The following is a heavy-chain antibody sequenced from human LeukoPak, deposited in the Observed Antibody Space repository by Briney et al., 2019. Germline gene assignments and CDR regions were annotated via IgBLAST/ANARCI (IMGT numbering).Heavy chain of an antibody. CDR2: ISASSNFI. Sequence: GGSLRLSCVVSGFTFSSYSMSWVRQAPGKGLEWVSSISASSNFISYADSVKGRFTISRDNAKNSLYLQMNSLRAEDTAVYYCARDLAYYYDSSYDWGQGTLVTVSS. J-gene: IGHJ4*02. CDR3: ARDLAYYYDSSYD. D-gene: IGHD3-22*01. CDR1: GFTFSSYS. V-gene: IGHV3-21*01.